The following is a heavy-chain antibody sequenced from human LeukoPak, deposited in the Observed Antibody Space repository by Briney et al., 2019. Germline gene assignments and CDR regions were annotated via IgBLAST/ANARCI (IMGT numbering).Heavy chain of an antibody. D-gene: IGHD4-17*01. CDR3: ASMTTVTKAFDP. CDR2: IYYSGST. Sequence: SETLSLTCTVSGGSISSSSYYWGWVRQPPGRGLEWIVSIYYSGSTYYNPSLKSRVTISVDTSKNQFSLKLSSVTAADTAVYYCASMTTVTKAFDPWGQGTLVTVSS. J-gene: IGHJ5*02. V-gene: IGHV4-39*01. CDR1: GGSISSSSYY.